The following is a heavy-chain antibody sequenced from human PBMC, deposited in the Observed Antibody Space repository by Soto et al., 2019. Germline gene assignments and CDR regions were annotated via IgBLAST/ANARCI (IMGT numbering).Heavy chain of an antibody. CDR3: ARQGYSSGFQSLYYYYGMDV. CDR2: IYYSGST. J-gene: IGHJ6*02. D-gene: IGHD6-19*01. CDR1: GGSISSSSYY. Sequence: SETLSLTCTVSGGSISSSSYYWGWIRQPPGKGLEWIGSIYYSGSTYYNPALKSRVTISVDTSKNQFSLKLSSVTAADTAVYYCARQGYSSGFQSLYYYYGMDVWGQGTTVTVSS. V-gene: IGHV4-39*01.